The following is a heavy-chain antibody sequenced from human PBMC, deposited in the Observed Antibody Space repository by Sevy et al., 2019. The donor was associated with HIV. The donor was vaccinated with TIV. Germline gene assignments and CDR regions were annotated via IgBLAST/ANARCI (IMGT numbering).Heavy chain of an antibody. D-gene: IGHD2-2*01. V-gene: IGHV1-8*01. CDR1: GYTFTSYD. CDR3: ARRGIVVVPAANYYHYGMDV. J-gene: IGHJ6*02. Sequence: ASVKVSCKASGYTFTSYDINWVRQATGQGLEWMGWMNPNSGNTGYAQKFQGRVTMTRNTSISTAYMELSSLRSEDTAVYYCARRGIVVVPAANYYHYGMDVWGQGTTVTVSS. CDR2: MNPNSGNT.